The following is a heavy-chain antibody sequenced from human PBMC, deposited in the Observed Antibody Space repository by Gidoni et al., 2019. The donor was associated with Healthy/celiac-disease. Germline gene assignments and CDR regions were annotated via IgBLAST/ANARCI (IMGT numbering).Heavy chain of an antibody. J-gene: IGHJ6*03. D-gene: IGHD4-17*01. V-gene: IGHV1-69*01. CDR3: ARVISTTVTTSGDYYYYMDV. CDR1: GVTFSSYA. CDR2: IIPIFGTA. Sequence: QVQLVQSGAEVKKPGASVKVSCKAPGVTFSSYAISWVRQAPGQGLVWMGGIIPIFGTADYAQKFQGRVTITADESTSTAYMELSSLRSEDTAVYYCARVISTTVTTSGDYYYYMDVWGKGTTVTVSS.